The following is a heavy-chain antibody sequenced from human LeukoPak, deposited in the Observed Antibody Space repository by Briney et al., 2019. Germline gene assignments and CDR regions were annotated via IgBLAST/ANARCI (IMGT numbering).Heavy chain of an antibody. CDR2: ISPSNSYT. Sequence: GGSLRLSCAASGFSFSGYSINWVRQAPGKGLEWVSSISPSNSYTYYADSVKGRFTISRDNAKNSLYLQMNSLRAEDTAVYFCAREESWMFDYWGQGTLVTVSS. D-gene: IGHD2-2*03. CDR1: GFSFSGYS. V-gene: IGHV3-21*01. CDR3: AREESWMFDY. J-gene: IGHJ4*02.